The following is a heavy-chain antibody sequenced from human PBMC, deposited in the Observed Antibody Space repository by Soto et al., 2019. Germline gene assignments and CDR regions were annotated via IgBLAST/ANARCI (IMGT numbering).Heavy chain of an antibody. CDR3: AREEGYSSGFD. J-gene: IGHJ4*02. V-gene: IGHV4-59*01. Sequence: SDTLSLTCTVSGGSLSSYYWSWIRQPPGKGLEWIGYIYYSGSTNYNPSLKSRVTISVDTSKNQFSLKLSSVTAADTAVYYCAREEGYSSGFDWGQGTLVTVSS. CDR1: GGSLSSYY. CDR2: IYYSGST. D-gene: IGHD6-19*01.